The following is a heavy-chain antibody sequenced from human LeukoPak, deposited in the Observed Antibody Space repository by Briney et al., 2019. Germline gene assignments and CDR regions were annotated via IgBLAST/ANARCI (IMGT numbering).Heavy chain of an antibody. J-gene: IGHJ4*02. CDR1: GFTLSNNR. V-gene: IGHV3-7*04. D-gene: IGHD6-13*01. CDR3: ARGTIAAAGYYYFDY. CDR2: IKQDGSEK. Sequence: QPGGSLRLSCAASGFTLSNNRMSWVRQAPGKGLEWVANIKQDGSEKYYVDSVKGRFTISRDNAKNSLYLQMNSLRAEDTAVYYCARGTIAAAGYYYFDYWGQGTQVTVSS.